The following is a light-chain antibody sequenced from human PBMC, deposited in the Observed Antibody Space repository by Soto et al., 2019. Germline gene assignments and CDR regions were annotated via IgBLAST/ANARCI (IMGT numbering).Light chain of an antibody. V-gene: IGKV3-20*01. CDR1: ESISRDY. Sequence: EIVLTQSPGTLSLSPGQRATLSCRASESISRDYLAWYQQRLGQAPRLLIYGASSGATGIPDRFSGSGSGTDFTLTISRLEPEDFAVYYCQQYSDWRPQFGQGTKVEIK. CDR3: QQYSDWRPQ. J-gene: IGKJ1*01. CDR2: GAS.